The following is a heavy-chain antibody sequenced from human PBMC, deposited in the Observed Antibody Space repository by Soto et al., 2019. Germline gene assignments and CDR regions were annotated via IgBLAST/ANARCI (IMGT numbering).Heavy chain of an antibody. CDR2: IIPIFGTA. Sequence: SVKVSCKASGGTFSSYAISWVRQAPGQGLEWMGGIIPIFGTANYTQKFQGRVTITADESTSTAYMELSSLRSEDTAVYYCARSGNGDDGPSYYFDYWGQGTLVTVSS. J-gene: IGHJ4*02. V-gene: IGHV1-69*13. CDR1: GGTFSSYA. CDR3: ARSGNGDDGPSYYFDY. D-gene: IGHD2-21*02.